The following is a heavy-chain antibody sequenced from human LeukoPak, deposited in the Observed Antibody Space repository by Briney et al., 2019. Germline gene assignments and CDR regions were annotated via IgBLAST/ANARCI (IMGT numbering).Heavy chain of an antibody. CDR2: MYSGGST. D-gene: IGHD3-10*01. Sequence: GGSLRLSCAASGLTVSTNHLSWVRQAPGKGLEWVSVMYSGGSTYYADSVKGRFTISRDNSKNTQNLQMNSLRAEDTAVYYCARDRGAFDIWGQGTMVTVS. V-gene: IGHV3-53*01. J-gene: IGHJ3*02. CDR1: GLTVSTNH. CDR3: ARDRGAFDI.